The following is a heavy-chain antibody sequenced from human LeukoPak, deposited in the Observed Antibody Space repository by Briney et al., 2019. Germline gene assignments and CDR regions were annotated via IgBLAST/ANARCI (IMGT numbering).Heavy chain of an antibody. Sequence: GGSLRLSCAASGFTFSSYGMHWVRQAPGKGLEWVAVIGYDGSNKYYADSVKGRFTISRDNSKNTLYLQMNSLRAEDTAVYYCARGLLRYFDWLPHYYYYYGMDVWGQGTTVTVSS. D-gene: IGHD3-9*01. J-gene: IGHJ6*02. CDR2: IGYDGSNK. CDR1: GFTFSSYG. CDR3: ARGLLRYFDWLPHYYYYYGMDV. V-gene: IGHV3-33*01.